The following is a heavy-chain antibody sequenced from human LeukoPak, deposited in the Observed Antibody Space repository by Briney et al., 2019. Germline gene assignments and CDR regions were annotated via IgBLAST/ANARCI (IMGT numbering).Heavy chain of an antibody. CDR2: INHSGST. V-gene: IGHV4-34*01. CDR1: GGSFSGYY. Sequence: AETLSLTCAVYGGSFSGYYWSWIRQPPGRGLEWIGEINHSGSTNYNPSLKSRVTISVDTSKNQFSLKPSSVTAADTAVYYCARYCSGGSCYSGYGMDVWGKGTTVTVSS. CDR3: ARYCSGGSCYSGYGMDV. D-gene: IGHD2-15*01. J-gene: IGHJ6*04.